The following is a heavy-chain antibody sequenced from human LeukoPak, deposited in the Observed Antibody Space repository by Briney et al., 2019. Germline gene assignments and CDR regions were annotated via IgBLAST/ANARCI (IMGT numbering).Heavy chain of an antibody. V-gene: IGHV3-23*01. CDR2: ISGPGGSI. Sequence: GGSLRLSCAASGFTFSSYVMSWVRQPPGEGLEWVSVISGPGGSIYYADSVKGRFTISRDNSKNTLYLQMNSLRAEDTAVYYCAQRTAGSWYSFDYWGQGTLVTAST. D-gene: IGHD1-14*01. J-gene: IGHJ4*02. CDR3: AQRTAGSWYSFDY. CDR1: GFTFSSYV.